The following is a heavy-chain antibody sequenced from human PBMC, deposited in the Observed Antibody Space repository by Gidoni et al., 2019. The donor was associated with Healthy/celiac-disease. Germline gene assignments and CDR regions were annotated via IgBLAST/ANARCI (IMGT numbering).Heavy chain of an antibody. V-gene: IGHV3-30*18. J-gene: IGHJ6*02. D-gene: IGHD4-17*01. CDR1: GFTFSSYG. Sequence: QVQLVESGGGVVQPGRSLRLSCAASGFTFSSYGMHWVRQAPGKGLEWVAVISYDGSNKYYADSVKGRFTISRDNSKNTLYLQMNSLRAEDTAVYYCAKSVSPRPYGDYYYYGMDVWGQGTTVTVSS. CDR3: AKSVSPRPYGDYYYYGMDV. CDR2: ISYDGSNK.